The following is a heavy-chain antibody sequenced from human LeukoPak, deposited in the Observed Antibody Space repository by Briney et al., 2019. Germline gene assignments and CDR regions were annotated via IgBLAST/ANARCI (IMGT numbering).Heavy chain of an antibody. D-gene: IGHD5-18*01. CDR2: ISYDGSNK. CDR1: GFTFSSYG. Sequence: GGSLRLSCAASGFTFSSYGMHWVRQAPGKGLEWVAVISYDGSNKYYADSVKGRFTISRDNSKNTLYLQMNSLRAEDTAVYYCARGGDSYGFVYWGQGTLVTVSS. V-gene: IGHV3-30*03. J-gene: IGHJ4*02. CDR3: ARGGDSYGFVY.